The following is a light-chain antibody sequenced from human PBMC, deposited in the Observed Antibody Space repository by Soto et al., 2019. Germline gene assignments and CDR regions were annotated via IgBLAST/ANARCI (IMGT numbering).Light chain of an antibody. CDR3: CSYAGTNTGV. Sequence: QSALTQPASVSGSPGQSITISCTGTSSDVGGYNLVSWYQHHPAKAPKLMIYEGNTRPSGVSNRFSGSKSGNTASLTISGLQAEDEAVYYCCSYAGTNTGVFGGGTKLTVL. CDR2: EGN. CDR1: SSDVGGYNL. V-gene: IGLV2-23*01. J-gene: IGLJ3*02.